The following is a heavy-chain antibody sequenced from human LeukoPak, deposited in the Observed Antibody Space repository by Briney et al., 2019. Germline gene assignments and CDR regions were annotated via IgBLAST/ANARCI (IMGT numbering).Heavy chain of an antibody. D-gene: IGHD6-19*01. CDR2: IYHSGST. J-gene: IGHJ3*02. CDR1: GYSISSGYY. Sequence: SETLSLTCTVSGYSISSGYYWGWIRQPPGKGLEWIGSIYHSGSTYYNPSLKSRVTISVDTSKNQFSLKLSSVTAADTAVYYCARGVDPGWYHPFDIWGQGTMVTVSS. V-gene: IGHV4-38-2*02. CDR3: ARGVDPGWYHPFDI.